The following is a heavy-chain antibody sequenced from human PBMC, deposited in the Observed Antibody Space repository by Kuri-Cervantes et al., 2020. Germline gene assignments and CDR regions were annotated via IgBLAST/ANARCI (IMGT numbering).Heavy chain of an antibody. V-gene: IGHV3-53*01. CDR1: GFTVSSSY. D-gene: IGHD1-1*01. CDR3: ARARRDDNYYMDV. CDR2: IYSGGST. Sequence: GESLKISCVASGFTVSSSYMTLVRQALEKGLEWVSVIYSGGSTYYADSVKVRFTMSRDNSKNTVYLEMTSLRAEDTAVYYCARARRDDNYYMDVWGKGTTVTVSS. J-gene: IGHJ6*03.